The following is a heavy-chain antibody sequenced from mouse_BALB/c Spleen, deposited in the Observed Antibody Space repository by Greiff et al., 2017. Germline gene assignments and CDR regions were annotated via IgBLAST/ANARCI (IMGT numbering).Heavy chain of an antibody. J-gene: IGHJ2*01. CDR2: ISYDGSN. V-gene: IGHV3-6*02. D-gene: IGHD1-1*01. CDR1: GYSITSGYY. CDR3: ARSRYYGVDY. Sequence: EVKLQESGPGLVKPSQSLSLTCSVTGYSITSGYYWNWIRQFPGNKLEWMGYISYDGSNNYNPSLKNRISITRDTSKNQFFLKLNSVTTEDTATYYCARSRYYGVDYWGQGTTLTVSS.